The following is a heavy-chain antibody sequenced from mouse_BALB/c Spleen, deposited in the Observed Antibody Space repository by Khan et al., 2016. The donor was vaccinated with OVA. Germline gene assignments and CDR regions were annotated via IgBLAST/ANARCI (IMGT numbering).Heavy chain of an antibody. V-gene: IGHV1S81*02. CDR1: GYTFNSYY. D-gene: IGHD2-2*01. J-gene: IGHJ3*01. Sequence: QIQLVQSGAELVKPGASVKLSCKASGYTFNSYYMYWVKQRPGQGLEWIGEINPNNGDANFNEKFKNKATLTVDKSSNTAFMQLSSLTSEDSAVYCATGSGYGSFAYWGQGTLVTVSA. CDR3: TGSGYGSFAY. CDR2: INPNNGDA.